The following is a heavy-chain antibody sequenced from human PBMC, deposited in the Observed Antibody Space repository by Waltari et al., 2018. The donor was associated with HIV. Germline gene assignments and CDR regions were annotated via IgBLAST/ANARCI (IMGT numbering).Heavy chain of an antibody. CDR1: GVSINPGGYY. Sequence: QVQLQESGPGLVKPSQTLSLSCVVSGVSINPGGYYWSWLRQHPGAGLEWIAHIYNNGNTYYNPSLKSRVTISLDTSEHQFSLKLSSVTAADTAVYYCARGRKGFLGIEDFDYWGQGTLVTVSS. V-gene: IGHV4-31*11. J-gene: IGHJ4*02. CDR2: IYNNGNT. D-gene: IGHD7-27*01. CDR3: ARGRKGFLGIEDFDY.